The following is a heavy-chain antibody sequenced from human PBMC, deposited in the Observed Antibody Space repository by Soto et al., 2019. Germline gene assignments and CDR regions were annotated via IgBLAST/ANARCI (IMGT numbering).Heavy chain of an antibody. Sequence: QVQLVQSGAEVKKPGASVKVSCKASGYTFTSYYMHWVRQAPGQGLEWMGIINPSGGSTSYAQKFQGRVIITRDTSTSTVYMELSSLRSEDTAVYYCARAGVVVVAAKEWWFDPWGQGTLVTVSS. D-gene: IGHD2-15*01. J-gene: IGHJ5*02. V-gene: IGHV1-46*01. CDR2: INPSGGST. CDR3: ARAGVVVVAAKEWWFDP. CDR1: GYTFTSYY.